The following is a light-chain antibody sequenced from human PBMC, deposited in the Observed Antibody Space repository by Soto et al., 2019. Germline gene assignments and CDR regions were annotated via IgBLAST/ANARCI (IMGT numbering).Light chain of an antibody. V-gene: IGLV2-23*01. CDR2: EGS. CDR3: CSYAGSSTS. Sequence: QSALTQPASVSGSPGQSITISCTGTSSDVGSYNLVSWYQQHPGKAPKLMIYEGSKRPSGVSNRFSGSKSGNTASLTISGLQAEDEADYYCCSYAGSSTSFGGGTKL. J-gene: IGLJ2*01. CDR1: SSDVGSYNL.